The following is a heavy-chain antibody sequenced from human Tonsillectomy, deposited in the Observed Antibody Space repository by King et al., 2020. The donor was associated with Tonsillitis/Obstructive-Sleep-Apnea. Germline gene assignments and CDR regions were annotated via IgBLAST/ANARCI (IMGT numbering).Heavy chain of an antibody. D-gene: IGHD3-3*01. V-gene: IGHV4-4*02. CDR2: IHPSGST. J-gene: IGHJ4*02. Sequence: QLQESGPGLVKPSGTLSLTCAVSGGSISSDNWWSWVRQPRGQGLEWIGEIHPSGSTNYKPSLRSRVTMSVDKSKNQFSLKLNSVSAADTAVYYCAKDGRDTIFGVVAIWGQGTLVTVSS. CDR3: AKDGRDTIFGVVAI. CDR1: GGSISSDNW.